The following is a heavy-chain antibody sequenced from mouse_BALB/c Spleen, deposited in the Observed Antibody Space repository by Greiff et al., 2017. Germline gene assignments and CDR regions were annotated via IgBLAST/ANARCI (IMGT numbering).Heavy chain of an antibody. Sequence: VQLVESGPGLVAPSQSLSISCTASGFSLTSYGVHWVRQPPGNGLEWLGVIWAGGSTNYNSALMSSLSISKDNSKSHFFLKMNRLQTDDTAMYYCAREGGGGNYAWFAYWGQGTLVTVSA. J-gene: IGHJ3*01. CDR1: GFSLTSYG. CDR3: AREGGGGNYAWFAY. V-gene: IGHV2-9*02. D-gene: IGHD2-1*01. CDR2: IWAGGST.